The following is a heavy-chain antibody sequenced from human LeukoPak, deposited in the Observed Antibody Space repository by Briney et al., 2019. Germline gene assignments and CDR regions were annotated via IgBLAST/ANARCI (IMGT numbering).Heavy chain of an antibody. CDR2: ISTYNGNT. V-gene: IGHV1-18*01. J-gene: IGHJ4*02. D-gene: IGHD4-23*01. CDR1: GYTFTSHG. Sequence: ASVKVSCKASGYTFTSHGISWVRQAPGQGLEWMGWISTYNGNTNYAQKLQGRVSMTTDTSTSTAYMELRSLRSDDTAVYYCARENDYGGNPWDYWGQGTLVTVSS. CDR3: ARENDYGGNPWDY.